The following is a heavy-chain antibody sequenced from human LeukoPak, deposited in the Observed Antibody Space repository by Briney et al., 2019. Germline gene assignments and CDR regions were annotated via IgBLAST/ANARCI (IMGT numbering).Heavy chain of an antibody. CDR1: GFTFSDYY. CDR2: ISSSSSCT. J-gene: IGHJ4*02. Sequence: PGGSLRHSCAASGFTFSDYYMSWIRQAPGKGLEWVSYISSSSSCTNYADSVKGRFTISRDNAKNSLYLQMNSLRAEDTAVYYCARDLRSSSWYPHYWGQGTLVTVSS. V-gene: IGHV3-11*06. CDR3: ARDLRSSSWYPHY. D-gene: IGHD6-13*01.